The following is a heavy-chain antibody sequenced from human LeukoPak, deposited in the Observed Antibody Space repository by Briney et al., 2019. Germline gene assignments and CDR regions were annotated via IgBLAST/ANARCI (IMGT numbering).Heavy chain of an antibody. CDR2: ISGSGDST. Sequence: AGGSLRLSCAASGFTFSTSAMSWVRQAPGKGVEWVSGISGSGDSTYYVDSVKGRFTISRDNSKSTLYLHMNSLRAEDTAIYYCAKQRSEVPVAASNYGGQGTLVTVSS. CDR3: AKQRSEVPVAASNY. D-gene: IGHD2-2*01. CDR1: GFTFSTSA. J-gene: IGHJ4*02. V-gene: IGHV3-23*01.